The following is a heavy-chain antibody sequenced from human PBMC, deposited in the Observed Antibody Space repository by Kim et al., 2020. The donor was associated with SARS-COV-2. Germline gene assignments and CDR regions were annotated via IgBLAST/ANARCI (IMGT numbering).Heavy chain of an antibody. J-gene: IGHJ5*02. CDR1: GGSISSSSNF. D-gene: IGHD3-22*01. V-gene: IGHV4-39*07. CDR3: VTAVNYYDTTGYFD. CDR2: VYYSGTT. Sequence: SETLSLTCTVSGGSISSSSNFWGWIRQPPGKGLEWIGSVYYSGTTDYNPSLESRVSISIDTSKNQFSLKLYSLTAADTAIYYCVTAVNYYDTTGYFD.